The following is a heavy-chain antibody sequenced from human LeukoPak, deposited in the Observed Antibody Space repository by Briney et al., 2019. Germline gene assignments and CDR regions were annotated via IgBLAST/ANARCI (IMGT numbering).Heavy chain of an antibody. CDR3: ARSLRFLEWLSLGDYGMDV. CDR1: GYTFTSHG. V-gene: IGHV1-8*02. J-gene: IGHJ6*02. CDR2: MNPNSGNT. D-gene: IGHD3-3*01. Sequence: ASVKVSCKASGYTFTSHGLSWARQATGQGLEWMGWMNPNSGNTGYAQKFQGRVTMTRNTSISTAYMELSSLRSEDTAVYYCARSLRFLEWLSLGDYGMDVWGQGTTVTVSS.